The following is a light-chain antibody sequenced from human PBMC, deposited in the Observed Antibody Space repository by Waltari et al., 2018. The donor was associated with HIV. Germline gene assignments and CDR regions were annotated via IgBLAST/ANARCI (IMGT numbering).Light chain of an antibody. J-gene: IGKJ4*01. CDR2: GAS. V-gene: IGKV3-15*01. Sequence: EVVMTQSPATLSVSPGERATLSCRASQGVSSNLAWHQQKPGQAPRLLIYGASTSATGIPARFSGSGAGTEFTLTISSLQSEDFAVYYCQQYNDWPPTFGGGTKVEIK. CDR1: QGVSSN. CDR3: QQYNDWPPT.